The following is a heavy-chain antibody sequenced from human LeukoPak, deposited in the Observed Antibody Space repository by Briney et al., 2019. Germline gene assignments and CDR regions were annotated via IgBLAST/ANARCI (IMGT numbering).Heavy chain of an antibody. J-gene: IGHJ5*02. CDR1: GGSISSYY. Sequence: PSETLSLTCTVSGGSISSYYWSWIRQPAGKGLEWIGRIYTSGSTNYNPSLKSRVTMSVDTSKNQFSLKLSSVTAADTAVYYCARDHSSGWYVERFDPWGQGTLVTVSS. CDR2: IYTSGST. V-gene: IGHV4-4*07. D-gene: IGHD6-19*01. CDR3: ARDHSSGWYVERFDP.